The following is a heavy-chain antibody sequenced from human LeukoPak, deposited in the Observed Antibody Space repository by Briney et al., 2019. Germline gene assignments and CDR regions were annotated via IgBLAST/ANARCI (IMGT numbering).Heavy chain of an antibody. CDR3: ARDLSSRGYTYGTPAFTFDI. D-gene: IGHD5-18*01. Sequence: QTGGSLRLSCAASGFTFSTYSINWVRQAPGKGLEWVSYISSDSSTIYYADPLKGRLTISRDNAKNSLSLLMNSLRAEDTAVYYCARDLSSRGYTYGTPAFTFDIWGQGTMVTVSS. CDR2: ISSDSSTI. J-gene: IGHJ3*02. CDR1: GFTFSTYS. V-gene: IGHV3-48*01.